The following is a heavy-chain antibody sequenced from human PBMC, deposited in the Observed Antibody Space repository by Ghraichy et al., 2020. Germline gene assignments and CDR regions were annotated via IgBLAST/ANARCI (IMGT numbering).Heavy chain of an antibody. CDR1: GFTVSSNY. V-gene: IGHV3-53*04. CDR2: IYSGGST. Sequence: GGSLRLSCAASGFTVSSNYMTWVRQAPGKGLEWVSVIYSGGSTYYADSVRGRFTFSRHNSKNTLYLQMNRLRAQDTAVYYSARRFYYGSGIVDGMDGWGQGTTVTVSS. D-gene: IGHD3-10*01. CDR3: ARRFYYGSGIVDGMDG. J-gene: IGHJ6*02.